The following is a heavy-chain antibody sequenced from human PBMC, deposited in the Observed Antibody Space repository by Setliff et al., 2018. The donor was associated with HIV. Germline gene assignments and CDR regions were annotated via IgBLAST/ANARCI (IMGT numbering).Heavy chain of an antibody. V-gene: IGHV4-61*09. CDR2: IYTSGST. D-gene: IGHD4-17*01. Sequence: SETLSLTCTVYGGSISSGSYYWSWIRQPAGKGLEWIGQIYTSGSTNYNPSLKSRVTISVDTSKNQFSLKLSSVTAADTAVYYCARVLVENGDYKFRSHYYYMDVWGKGTTVTVSS. CDR3: ARVLVENGDYKFRSHYYYMDV. J-gene: IGHJ6*03. CDR1: GGSISSGSYY.